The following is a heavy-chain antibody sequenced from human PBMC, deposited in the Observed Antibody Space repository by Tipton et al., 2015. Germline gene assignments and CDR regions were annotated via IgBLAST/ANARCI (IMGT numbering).Heavy chain of an antibody. CDR1: GDTFRSNA. CDR3: ARTLRGGDCYWFDP. Sequence: QLVQSGAEVQKPGSSVKVSCKASGDTFRSNAITWVRQAPGEGLEWMGGVSPVLGSANYAQKFQGRVRFTADESSRTAYMELSSLRSEDTAIYYCARTLRGGDCYWFDPWGQGTLVTVSS. V-gene: IGHV1-69*01. CDR2: VSPVLGSA. D-gene: IGHD2-21*02. J-gene: IGHJ5*02.